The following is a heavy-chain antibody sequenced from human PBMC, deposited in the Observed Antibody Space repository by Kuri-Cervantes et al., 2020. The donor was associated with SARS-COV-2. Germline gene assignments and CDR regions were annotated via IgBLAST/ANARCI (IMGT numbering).Heavy chain of an antibody. CDR2: ISAYNGNT. CDR3: AGHDDSSGYSMGGAFDI. D-gene: IGHD3-22*01. J-gene: IGHJ3*02. V-gene: IGHV1-18*01. Sequence: ASVKVSCKASGYTFTSYGISWVRQAPGQGLEWMGWISAYNGNTNYAQKFQGRVTMTRDTSTSTVYMELSSLRSEDTAVYYCAGHDDSSGYSMGGAFDIWGQGTMVTVSS. CDR1: GYTFTSYG.